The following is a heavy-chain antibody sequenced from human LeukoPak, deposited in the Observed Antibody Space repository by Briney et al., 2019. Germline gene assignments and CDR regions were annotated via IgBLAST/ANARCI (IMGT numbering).Heavy chain of an antibody. CDR3: AKIEVGRFDP. CDR2: IYDRGST. V-gene: IGHV4-59*11. Sequence: SETLSLTCTVTGASISSRYWCWIRQTPGTGLEWIGDIYDRGSTTYNPSLKSRVSISVDTSRNQFSLNLRSVTAADTAVYYCAKIEVGRFDPWGQGTLVTVSS. CDR1: GASISSRY. J-gene: IGHJ5*02. D-gene: IGHD1-26*01.